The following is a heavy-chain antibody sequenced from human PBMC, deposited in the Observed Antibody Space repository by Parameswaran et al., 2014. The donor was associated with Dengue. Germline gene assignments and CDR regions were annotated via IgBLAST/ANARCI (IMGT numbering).Heavy chain of an antibody. V-gene: IGHV3-9*01. J-gene: IGHJ6*02. CDR2: ISWNSGSI. Sequence: WIRQPPGKGLEWVSGISWNSGSIGYADSVKGRFTISRDNAKNSLYLQMNSLRAEDTALYYCVYYNYGMDVWGQGTTVTVSS. CDR3: VYYNYGMDV.